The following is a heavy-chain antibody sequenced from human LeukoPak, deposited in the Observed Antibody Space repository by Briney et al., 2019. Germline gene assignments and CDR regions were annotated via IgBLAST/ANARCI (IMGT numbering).Heavy chain of an antibody. CDR3: ARWVPSSSWYYYFYGMDV. Sequence: ASVKVSCKASGYTFTSYGISWVRQAPGQGLEWMGWISAYNGNTNYAEKFQGRVTMSTDTSTNTAYMELRSLRSDDTAVYYCARWVPSSSWYYYFYGMDVWGQGTTVTVSS. CDR1: GYTFTSYG. CDR2: ISAYNGNT. D-gene: IGHD6-13*01. V-gene: IGHV1-18*01. J-gene: IGHJ6*02.